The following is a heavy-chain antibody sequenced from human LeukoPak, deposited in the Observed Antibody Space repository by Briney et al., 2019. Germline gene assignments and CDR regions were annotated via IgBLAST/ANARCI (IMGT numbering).Heavy chain of an antibody. Sequence: GGSLRLSCAASGFTFSSYWMHWVRQVPGRGLVWVSRVNSDGFSTSYADSVKGRFTISRDNAKNSLYLQMNSLRAEDTAVYYCARDSVIGIAAAGTDYYGMDVWGQGTTVTVSS. CDR3: ARDSVIGIAAAGTDYYGMDV. CDR2: VNSDGFST. V-gene: IGHV3-74*01. CDR1: GFTFSSYW. J-gene: IGHJ6*02. D-gene: IGHD6-13*01.